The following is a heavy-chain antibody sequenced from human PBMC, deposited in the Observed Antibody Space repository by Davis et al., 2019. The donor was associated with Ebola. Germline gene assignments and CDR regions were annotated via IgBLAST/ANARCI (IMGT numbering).Heavy chain of an antibody. D-gene: IGHD3-16*01. CDR1: GFVFSSYV. CDR2: LGLSADT. CDR3: ARDRPYYDTQSYHPFGAFDI. Sequence: GESLKISCAASGFVFSSYVMSWVRRAPGKGLEWVSTLGLSADTYYADSVKGRFSISRDNAKNSVYLQMTSLRAEDTAVYYCARDRPYYDTQSYHPFGAFDIWGRGTMVTVSS. V-gene: IGHV3-21*01. J-gene: IGHJ3*02.